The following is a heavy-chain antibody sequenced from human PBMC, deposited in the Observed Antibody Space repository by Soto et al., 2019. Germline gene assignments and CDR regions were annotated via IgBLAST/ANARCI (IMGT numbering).Heavy chain of an antibody. J-gene: IGHJ4*02. D-gene: IGHD3-22*01. V-gene: IGHV3-48*01. CDR3: ARGAYYYDSSGVYY. Sequence: EVQLVESGGGVVQPGGSLRLSCAASGFTFSSYSMNWVRQAPGKGLEWVSYIMSSSSTIYYADSVKGRFTISRDNAKNSLYMQMNSLRAEDTAVYDCARGAYYYDSSGVYYWGQVTLVTVSS. CDR1: GFTFSSYS. CDR2: IMSSSSTI.